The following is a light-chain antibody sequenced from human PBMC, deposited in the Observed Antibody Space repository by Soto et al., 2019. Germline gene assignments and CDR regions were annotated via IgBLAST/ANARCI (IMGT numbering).Light chain of an antibody. CDR3: HQYGSSPPYS. CDR1: ANAARSN. V-gene: IGKV3-20*01. J-gene: IGKJ2*03. CDR2: GAY. Sequence: EIVLTQSPDTLSLSPGAGATLSCRATANAARSNLAWYQQKPGQPPRLLISGAYTRAAGIPDRFSGSGSGSEFTLTISRLEPEDFAVYYCHQYGSSPPYSFGQGTKVEIK.